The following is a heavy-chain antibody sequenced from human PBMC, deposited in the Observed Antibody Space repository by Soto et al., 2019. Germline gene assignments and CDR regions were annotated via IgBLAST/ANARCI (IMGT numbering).Heavy chain of an antibody. CDR1: GFAFANYG. V-gene: IGHV3-30*03. J-gene: IGHJ4*02. Sequence: GGSLRLSCAASGFAFANYGIHWVRQAPGKGLEWVAHISNDGSKKFYGDSVKGRFTISRDNSENTVYLQMTSLRPDDTAVFYCARDVAMPTGLGLGYWGQGTLVTVSS. CDR3: ARDVAMPTGLGLGY. CDR2: ISNDGSKK. D-gene: IGHD6-19*01.